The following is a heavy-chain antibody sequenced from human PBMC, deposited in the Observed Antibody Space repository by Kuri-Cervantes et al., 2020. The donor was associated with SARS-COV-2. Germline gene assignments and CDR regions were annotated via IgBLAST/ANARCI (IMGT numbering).Heavy chain of an antibody. J-gene: IGHJ4*02. CDR2: IGTAGDT. D-gene: IGHD1-26*01. CDR3: ARAPSGSPTDY. CDR1: GFTFSSYD. V-gene: IGHV3-13*01. Sequence: GESLKISCAASGFTFSSYDMHWVRQATGKGLEWVSAIGTAGDTYYPGSVKGRFTISRENAKNTLYLQMNSLRVEDTAVYFCARAPSGSPTDYWGQGTLVTVSS.